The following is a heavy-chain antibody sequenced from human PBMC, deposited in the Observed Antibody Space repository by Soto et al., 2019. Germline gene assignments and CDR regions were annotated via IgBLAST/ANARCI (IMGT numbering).Heavy chain of an antibody. V-gene: IGHV5-51*01. CDR2: IYPGDSDT. CDR3: ARHVEDIVVVPATDYYYYYYMDV. J-gene: IGHJ6*03. D-gene: IGHD2-2*01. Sequence: PGESLKISCKGSGYSFTSYWIGWVRQMPGKGLEWMGIIYPGDSDTRYSPSFQGQVTISADKSISTAYLQWSSLKASDTAMYYCARHVEDIVVVPATDYYYYYYMDVWGKGTTVTVSS. CDR1: GYSFTSYW.